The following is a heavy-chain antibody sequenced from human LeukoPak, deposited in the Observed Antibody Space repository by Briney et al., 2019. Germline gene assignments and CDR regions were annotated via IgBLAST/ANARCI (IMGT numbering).Heavy chain of an antibody. D-gene: IGHD3-3*01. J-gene: IGHJ4*02. CDR2: ISGSGRST. CDR3: SRDPSFDFWSGYYFDF. V-gene: IGHV3-23*01. CDR1: GFSFSSYA. Sequence: GGSLRLSCAASGFSFSSYAMSWVRQAPGKGLEWVSGISGSGRSTYYADSVKGRFTISRDNSKNTVYVQMNSLRAEDTAIYYCSRDPSFDFWSGYYFDFWGQGILVTVSS.